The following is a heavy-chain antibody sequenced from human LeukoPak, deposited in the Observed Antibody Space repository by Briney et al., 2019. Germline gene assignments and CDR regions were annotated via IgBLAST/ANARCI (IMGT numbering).Heavy chain of an antibody. V-gene: IGHV3-21*01. CDR1: GFTFSSYS. CDR3: ARDFSGAIDY. J-gene: IGHJ4*02. CDR2: IGTSSGFI. Sequence: GGSLRLSCAASGFTFSSYSMNWVRQAPGKGLEWVSSIGTSSGFIYYADSVKGRFTISRDNAKNSLYLQMNSLRVEDTAVYFCARDFSGAIDYWGQGTQVTVSS. D-gene: IGHD3-10*01.